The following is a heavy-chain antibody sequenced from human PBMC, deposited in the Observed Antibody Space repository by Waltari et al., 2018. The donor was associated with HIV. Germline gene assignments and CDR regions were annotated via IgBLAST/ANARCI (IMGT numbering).Heavy chain of an antibody. CDR2: ISGSGSGT. D-gene: IGHD7-27*01. V-gene: IGHV3-23*01. Sequence: EVQLLESGGGLVQPGGSRRLPCTAAGFRFRGYGFNWVRQAPGKGLEWVATISGSGSGTYYADSVKGRFIVSRDNSNNMLYLQMDGLRVEDTAVYYCARDHPGDYYTYHGLDFWGQGTTVTVSS. CDR1: GFRFRGYG. J-gene: IGHJ6*02. CDR3: ARDHPGDYYTYHGLDF.